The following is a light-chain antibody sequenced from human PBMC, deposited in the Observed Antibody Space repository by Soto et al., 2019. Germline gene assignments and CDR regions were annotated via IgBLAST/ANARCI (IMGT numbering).Light chain of an antibody. J-gene: IGKJ4*01. Sequence: DIQMTQSPSSLSASEGDRVTITCQSSHDVSRNLNWFQQKPGEAPQLLIYDASNLERGVTSRFSGSGSGTDFTLTISSLQPEDVATYYCKQYNSMLSFGGGTEVEIK. CDR1: HDVSRN. V-gene: IGKV1-33*01. CDR2: DAS. CDR3: KQYNSMLS.